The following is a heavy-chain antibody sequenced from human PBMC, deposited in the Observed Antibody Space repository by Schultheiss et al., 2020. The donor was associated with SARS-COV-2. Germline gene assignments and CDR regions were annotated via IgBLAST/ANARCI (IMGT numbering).Heavy chain of an antibody. J-gene: IGHJ6*02. Sequence: SETLSLTCTVSGGSISSGDYYWSWIRQPPGKGLEWIGYIYYSGSSNYNPSLKSRVTMSVDTSKNQLSLKLRSVTAADTAVYYCARGPPGGGYHYYGMDVWGQGTKVTVSS. CDR3: ARGPPGGGYHYYGMDV. CDR2: IYYSGSS. V-gene: IGHV4-61*08. D-gene: IGHD3-10*01. CDR1: GGSISSGDYY.